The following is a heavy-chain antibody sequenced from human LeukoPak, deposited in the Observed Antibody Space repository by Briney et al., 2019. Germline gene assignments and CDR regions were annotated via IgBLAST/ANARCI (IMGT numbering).Heavy chain of an antibody. J-gene: IGHJ4*02. CDR3: ASGAESEIAAAANYYFDY. CDR1: GYTFIGYY. CDR2: INPKSGGT. V-gene: IGHV1-2*02. Sequence: ASVKVSCKTSGYTFIGYYIHRVRQAPGQGLEWMGWINPKSGGTNSAQKFQGRVTLTRDTSISTAYMALSSLRSDDTAVYYCASGAESEIAAAANYYFDYWGQGTLVTVSS. D-gene: IGHD6-13*01.